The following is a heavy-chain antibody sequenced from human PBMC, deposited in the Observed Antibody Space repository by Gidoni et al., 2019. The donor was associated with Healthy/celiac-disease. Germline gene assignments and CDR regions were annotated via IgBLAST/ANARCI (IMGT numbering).Heavy chain of an antibody. V-gene: IGHV4-34*01. Sequence: QVQLQQWGAGLLKPSETLSLTCAVYRGSFSGYYWSWIRQPPGKGLEWIGEIHHSGSTNYNPSLKSRVTISVDTSKNQFSLKLSSVTAADTAVYYCARRRGSSSWYFLGYAFDIWGQGTMVTVSS. CDR1: RGSFSGYY. D-gene: IGHD6-13*01. CDR3: ARRRGSSSWYFLGYAFDI. CDR2: IHHSGST. J-gene: IGHJ3*02.